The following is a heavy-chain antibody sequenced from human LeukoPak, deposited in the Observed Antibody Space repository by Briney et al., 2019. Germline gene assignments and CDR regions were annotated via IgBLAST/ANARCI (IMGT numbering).Heavy chain of an antibody. J-gene: IGHJ5*02. CDR1: GFIFSDCD. D-gene: IGHD6-13*01. V-gene: IGHV3-21*06. Sequence: GGSLSLACSGSGFIFSDCDLNWVRQAPGKGLEWVSSISGGSSHIYYADSIKGRFTISRDNAKNSVYLQMNSLRDEDTAVYYCTRAYPPLRTAAAGDLWGLGTLVSVSS. CDR3: TRAYPPLRTAAAGDL. CDR2: ISGGSSHI.